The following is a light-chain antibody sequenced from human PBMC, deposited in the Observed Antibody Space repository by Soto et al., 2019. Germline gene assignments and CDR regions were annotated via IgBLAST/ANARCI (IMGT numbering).Light chain of an antibody. Sequence: ATQLTQSPSSLSASVGDTVNISCRASQDIRNELAWYQQKAGRDPTLLIYLASNLQSGVPRRISGSGSGTEFTLTISSQQPEDFSTYYCRQDNNYPLTFGAGTRV. CDR1: QDIRNE. CDR3: RQDNNYPLT. CDR2: LAS. V-gene: IGKV1-6*02. J-gene: IGKJ4*01.